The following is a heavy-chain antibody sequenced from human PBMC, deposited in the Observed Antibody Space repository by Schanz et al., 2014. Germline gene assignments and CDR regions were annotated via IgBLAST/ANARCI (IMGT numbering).Heavy chain of an antibody. CDR2: ISGGGGST. Sequence: EVQLLDSGGGLVQPGGSLRLSCAASGFTFSTYAMSWVRQAPGKGLEWVSAISGGGGSTYYADSVKGRFTISRDNSKNTLYLQMNSLRAEYTAVYYCAKCPSHGDYDCYFDDWGHGTLVTVSS. D-gene: IGHD3-22*01. V-gene: IGHV3-23*01. CDR1: GFTFSTYA. J-gene: IGHJ4*01. CDR3: AKCPSHGDYDCYFDD.